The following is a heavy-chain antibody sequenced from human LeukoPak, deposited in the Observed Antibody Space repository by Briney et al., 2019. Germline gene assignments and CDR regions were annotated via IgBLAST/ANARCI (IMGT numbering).Heavy chain of an antibody. CDR3: ARSNFSSSWDL. D-gene: IGHD6-13*01. CDR1: GGSITNYY. J-gene: IGHJ4*02. CDR2: MYYTGSA. Sequence: PSETLSLTCTVSGGSITNYYWSWIRHSSGKGLEWLGYMYYTGSAYYRPSLKSRVTISVDTSKNQFSLILTSVTAADTAMYYCARSNFSSSWDLWGQGTLVTVYS. V-gene: IGHV4-59*08.